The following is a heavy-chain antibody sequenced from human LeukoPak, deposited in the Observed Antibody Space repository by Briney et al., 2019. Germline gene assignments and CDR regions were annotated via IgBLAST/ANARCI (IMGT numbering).Heavy chain of an antibody. CDR3: AKGSAVADIYFDY. J-gene: IGHJ4*02. V-gene: IGHV3-23*01. CDR2: ITTSDGNT. D-gene: IGHD6-19*01. Sequence: QSGGSLRLSCAASGFTFSSYTMSWVRQAPGKGLEWVSTITTSDGNTYYADSVKGRFTISRDNSKNTLYLQINSLRAEDTAVYFCAKGSAVADIYFDYWGQGTLVTVSS. CDR1: GFTFSSYT.